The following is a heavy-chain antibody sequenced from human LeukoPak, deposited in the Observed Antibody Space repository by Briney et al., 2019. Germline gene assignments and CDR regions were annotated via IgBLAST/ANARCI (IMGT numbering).Heavy chain of an antibody. V-gene: IGHV3-30*02. CDR2: IRYDGSDK. CDR3: AEDAHFLYGGKRYYYFDY. J-gene: IGHJ4*02. CDR1: GFTFVSDG. Sequence: GGSLRLSCAASGFTFVSDGMHWVRQAPGKALEWVTFIRYDGSDKDYADSVKGRFTISRDNSKNTLYLQMNSLGREDTAVYYCAEDAHFLYGGKRYYYFDYWGQGTLVTVSS. D-gene: IGHD4-23*01.